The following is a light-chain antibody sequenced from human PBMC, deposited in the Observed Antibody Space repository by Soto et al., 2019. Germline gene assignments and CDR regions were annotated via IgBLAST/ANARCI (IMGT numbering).Light chain of an antibody. CDR1: QSISSW. J-gene: IGKJ1*01. CDR2: KAS. Sequence: DVQMTQSPSTLSASLGDRVTITCRASQSISSWLAWYQQKPGKAPKLLIYKASTLESGVPSMFSGSGSGAEFTLTISSLQPDDFATYYCQQYNNYSWTFGQGTKVEIK. CDR3: QQYNNYSWT. V-gene: IGKV1-5*03.